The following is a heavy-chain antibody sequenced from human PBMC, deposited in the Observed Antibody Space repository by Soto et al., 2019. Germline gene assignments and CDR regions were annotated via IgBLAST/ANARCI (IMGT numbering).Heavy chain of an antibody. D-gene: IGHD1-26*01. CDR3: SRMSQAAIVPVDY. Sequence: EVQLVQSGAEVKKPGESLRISCQGSGYNFSAYWIHWVRQVPGKGLESMGRIDPSDSYTYYSPSFQGHVTFSADKSIRTAYLQWSRLKAAATAIYYCSRMSQAAIVPVDYWGQGTRLTV. V-gene: IGHV5-10-1*03. CDR2: IDPSDSYT. CDR1: GYNFSAYW. J-gene: IGHJ4*02.